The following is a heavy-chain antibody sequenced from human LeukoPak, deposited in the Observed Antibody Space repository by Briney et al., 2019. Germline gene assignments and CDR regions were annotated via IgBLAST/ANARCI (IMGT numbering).Heavy chain of an antibody. CDR1: GYTFTSYG. D-gene: IGHD6-13*01. J-gene: IGHJ4*02. V-gene: IGHV1-18*01. CDR3: ARDSEVYSSSWDLKFDY. CDR2: ISAYNGNT. Sequence: GASLKVSCKASGYTFTSYGISWVRQAPGQGLEWMGWISAYNGNTNYAQKLQGRVTMTTDTSTSTAYMELRSLRSDDTAVYYCARDSEVYSSSWDLKFDYWGQGTLVTVSS.